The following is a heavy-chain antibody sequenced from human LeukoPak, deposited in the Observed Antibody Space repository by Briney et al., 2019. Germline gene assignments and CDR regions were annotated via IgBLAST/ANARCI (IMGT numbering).Heavy chain of an antibody. D-gene: IGHD2-2*01. CDR3: ARAVVVPAVQDPVSGRDKRSWFDP. V-gene: IGHV4-34*01. CDR2: INHSGST. Sequence: SETLSLTCAVYGGSFSGYYWSWIRQPPGKGLEWIGEINHSGSTNYNPSLKSRVTISVDTSKNQFSLKLSSVTAADTAVYYCARAVVVPAVQDPVSGRDKRSWFDPWGQGTLVTASS. J-gene: IGHJ5*02. CDR1: GGSFSGYY.